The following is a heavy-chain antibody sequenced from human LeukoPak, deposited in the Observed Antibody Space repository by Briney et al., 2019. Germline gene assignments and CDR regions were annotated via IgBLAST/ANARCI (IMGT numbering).Heavy chain of an antibody. Sequence: PSGTLSLTCSVSGGSISSYYWSWVRQPPGKGLEWIGYIQNSVTSYTDNPSLQSRVTISVDTSKNQFSLRVTSVTAADTAVYYCVRSPQLDLWGQGTLVTVSS. CDR2: IQNSVTSY. V-gene: IGHV4-59*01. CDR3: VRSPQLDL. J-gene: IGHJ5*02. CDR1: GGSISSYY.